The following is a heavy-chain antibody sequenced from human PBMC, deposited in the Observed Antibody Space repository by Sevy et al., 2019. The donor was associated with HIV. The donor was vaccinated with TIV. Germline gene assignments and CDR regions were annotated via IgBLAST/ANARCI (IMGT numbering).Heavy chain of an antibody. D-gene: IGHD2-2*02. Sequence: GGSLRLSCAASGFTFSSYAMHWVRQAPGKGLEWVAVISYDGSNKYYADSVKGRFTISRDNSKNTLYLQMNSLRAEDTAVYYCASGRRGYCSSTSSYTVDYWGQGTLVTVSS. V-gene: IGHV3-30*04. J-gene: IGHJ4*02. CDR1: GFTFSSYA. CDR3: ASGRRGYCSSTSSYTVDY. CDR2: ISYDGSNK.